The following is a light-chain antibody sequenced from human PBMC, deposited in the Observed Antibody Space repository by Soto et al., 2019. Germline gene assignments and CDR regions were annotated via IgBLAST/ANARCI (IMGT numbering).Light chain of an antibody. CDR1: SSDVGGYNY. Sequence: QSALTQPPSASGSPGQSVTISCTGTSSDVGGYNYVSWYQQHPGKAPKLMIYEVSKRPSGVPDRFSGSKSGNTASLTVSGLQAEDEADYYCSSYAGIVMFFGTGTKVTVL. J-gene: IGLJ1*01. CDR3: SSYAGIVMF. V-gene: IGLV2-8*01. CDR2: EVS.